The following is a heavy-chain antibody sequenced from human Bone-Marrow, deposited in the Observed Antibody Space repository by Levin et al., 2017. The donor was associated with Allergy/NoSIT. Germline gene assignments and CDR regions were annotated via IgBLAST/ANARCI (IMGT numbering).Heavy chain of an antibody. J-gene: IGHJ4*02. CDR1: GFTFSRYA. CDR3: ARAPVRQLWFGLDY. V-gene: IGHV3-33*01. Sequence: PGGSLRLSCAASGFTFSRYAIHWVRQAPGKGLEWVALIWYDGSNKYYGNSVRGRFTISRDNSNNTVHLQMNSLSAEDSAVYFCARAPVRQLWFGLDYWGQGTLVTVSS. CDR2: IWYDGSNK. D-gene: IGHD5-18*01.